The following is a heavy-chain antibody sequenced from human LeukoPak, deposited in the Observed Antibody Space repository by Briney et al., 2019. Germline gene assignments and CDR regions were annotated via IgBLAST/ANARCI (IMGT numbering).Heavy chain of an antibody. Sequence: GGSLRLSCAASGFTLSSYAMSWVRQAPEKGLEWVSAISGRGGSTYYADSVKGRFTISRDNSKNTLYLRMNSLRAEDTAVYYCARHSRGRWYVFDYWGQGTLVTVSS. V-gene: IGHV3-23*01. CDR2: ISGRGGST. D-gene: IGHD6-13*01. CDR3: ARHSRGRWYVFDY. J-gene: IGHJ4*02. CDR1: GFTLSSYA.